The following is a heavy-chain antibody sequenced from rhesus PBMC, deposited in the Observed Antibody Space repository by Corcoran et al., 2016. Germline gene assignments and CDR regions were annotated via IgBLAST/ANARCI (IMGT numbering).Heavy chain of an antibody. J-gene: IGHJ4*01. Sequence: QVTLKESGPALVKPTQTLTLTCTFSGFSLTTSGMGVGWIRQPPGKALEWLALIYWDDDKRYNTTLKSRLPISKDTSKNQVVLTMTNMDPVDTATYYCARRTTVTLFDYWGQGVLVTVSS. V-gene: IGHV2-174*01. D-gene: IGHD4-35*01. CDR2: IYWDDDK. CDR1: GFSLTTSGMG. CDR3: ARRTTVTLFDY.